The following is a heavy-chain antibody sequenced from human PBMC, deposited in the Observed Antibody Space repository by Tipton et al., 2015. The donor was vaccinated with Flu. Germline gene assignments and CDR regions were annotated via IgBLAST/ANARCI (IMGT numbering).Heavy chain of an antibody. CDR2: VYTSGTT. D-gene: IGHD3-10*01. CDR3: ARGLYGSGSYQRRYFDY. J-gene: IGHJ4*02. V-gene: IGHV4-61*02. Sequence: TLSLTCTVSGGSISSGGYYWSWIRQPAGKGLEWIGRVYTSGTTNYNPSLKSRVTISVDTSKNQFSLKLSSVTAADTAVYYCARGLYGSGSYQRRYFDYWGQGTLVTVSS. CDR1: GGSISSGGYY.